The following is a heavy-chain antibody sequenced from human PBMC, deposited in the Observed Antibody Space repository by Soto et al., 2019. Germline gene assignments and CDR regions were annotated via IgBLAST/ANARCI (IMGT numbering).Heavy chain of an antibody. CDR1: GGTFSSYA. J-gene: IGHJ3*02. CDR3: VRSHAALITSLPFDI. V-gene: IGHV1-69*01. CDR2: IIPVFGTA. D-gene: IGHD3-16*01. Sequence: QVQLVQSENEVKKPGSSVKVSCKASGGTFSSYAISWVRQAPGQGLEWMGGIIPVFGTANYAQKFQGKVTITADESTSTVYMELSSLRSEDTAVFYCVRSHAALITSLPFDIWGQGTMVTVSS.